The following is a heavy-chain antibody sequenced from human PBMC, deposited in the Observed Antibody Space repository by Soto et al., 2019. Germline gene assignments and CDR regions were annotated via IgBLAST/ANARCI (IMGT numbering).Heavy chain of an antibody. Sequence: GAGKGGCEGSGGPSRRYGNSWWGQAPGQGLEWMGIINPSGGSTTYAQKFQGRVTMTRDTSTSTVYMDLSSLRSEDTAMYFCGRGNWNEVGAFDIWGQGTMVTVSS. CDR1: GGPSRRYG. CDR2: INPSGGST. CDR3: GRGNWNEVGAFDI. V-gene: IGHV1-46*03. J-gene: IGHJ3*02. D-gene: IGHD1-20*01.